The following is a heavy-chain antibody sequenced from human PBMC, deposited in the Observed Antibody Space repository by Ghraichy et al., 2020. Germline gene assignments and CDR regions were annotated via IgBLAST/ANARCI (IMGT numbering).Heavy chain of an antibody. V-gene: IGHV5-51*01. J-gene: IGHJ5*02. D-gene: IGHD5-12*01. CDR2: IYPGDSDT. Sequence: GESLNISCKGSGYSFTSYWIGWVRQMPGKGLEWMGIIYPGDSDTRYSPSFQGQVTISVDKSISTAYLQWSSLKASDTAMYYCARRKDSGYDFLSGWFDPWGQGTLVTVSS. CDR3: ARRKDSGYDFLSGWFDP. CDR1: GYSFTSYW.